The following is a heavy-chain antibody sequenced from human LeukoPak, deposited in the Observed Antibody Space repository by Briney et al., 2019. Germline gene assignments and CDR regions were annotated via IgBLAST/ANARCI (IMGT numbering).Heavy chain of an antibody. CDR2: INPSGGST. CDR3: AREGYYGSGDPYFDY. D-gene: IGHD3-10*01. V-gene: IGHV1-46*01. J-gene: IGHJ4*02. Sequence: ASVKVSCKASGYTFTSYYMHWVRQAPGQGLEWMGIINPSGGSTSYAQKFQGRVTMTRDMSTSTVYMELSSLRSEDTAVYHCAREGYYGSGDPYFDYWGQGTLVTVSS. CDR1: GYTFTSYY.